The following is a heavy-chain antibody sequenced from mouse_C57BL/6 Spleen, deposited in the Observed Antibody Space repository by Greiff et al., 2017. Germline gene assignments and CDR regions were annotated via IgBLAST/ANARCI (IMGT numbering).Heavy chain of an antibody. J-gene: IGHJ3*01. CDR1: GFTFSDYG. Sequence: EVMLVESGGGLVKPGGSLKLSCAASGFTFSDYGMHWVRQAPEKGLEWVAYISSGSSTIYYADPVKGRFTISRDNAKNTLFLQMTSLRSEDTAMYYCARCTMIRAWFAYWGQGTLVTVSA. CDR2: ISSGSSTI. CDR3: ARCTMIRAWFAY. D-gene: IGHD2-4*01. V-gene: IGHV5-17*01.